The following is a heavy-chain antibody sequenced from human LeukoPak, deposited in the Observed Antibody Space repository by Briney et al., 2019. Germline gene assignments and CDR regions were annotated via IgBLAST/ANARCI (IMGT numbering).Heavy chain of an antibody. CDR1: GFTFSKYS. D-gene: IGHD6-19*01. J-gene: IGHJ4*02. V-gene: IGHV3-21*01. CDR2: ITTSSSYI. Sequence: GGSLRLSCVASGFTFSKYSMAWVRQAPGKGLEWVSYITTSSSYIYYADSMQGRFTISRDNAKNSLYLQINNLRAEDTAIYYCARDIEVWSSSGWYGPSYFDSWGQGTLVTVSS. CDR3: ARDIEVWSSSGWYGPSYFDS.